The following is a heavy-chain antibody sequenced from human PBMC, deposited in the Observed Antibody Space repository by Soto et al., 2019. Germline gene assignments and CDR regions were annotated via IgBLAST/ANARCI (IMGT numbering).Heavy chain of an antibody. Sequence: SVKVSCKASGGTFSSYAISWVRQAPGQGLEWMGGIIPIFGTANYAQKFQGRVTITADESTSTAYMELSSLRSEDTAVYYCARGRMARGVIIPYFDYWGQGTLVTVSS. CDR3: ARGRMARGVIIPYFDY. CDR2: IIPIFGTA. D-gene: IGHD3-10*01. CDR1: GGTFSSYA. J-gene: IGHJ4*02. V-gene: IGHV1-69*13.